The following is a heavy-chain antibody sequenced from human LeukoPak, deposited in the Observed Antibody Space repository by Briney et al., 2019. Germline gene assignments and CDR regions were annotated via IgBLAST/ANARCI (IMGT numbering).Heavy chain of an antibody. CDR2: INPKSGDT. D-gene: IGHD2-2*02. Sequence: GASVKISCKASGYTFSGYYMHWMRQAPGLGLEWMGWINPKSGDTNYAQKFQGRVTMTRDTSITTAYMELTSLRSDDTAVYYCARDLAGQYCSSTTYCTFIRDTYFDYWGQGTLVTVSS. CDR3: ARDLAGQYCSSTTYCTFIRDTYFDY. V-gene: IGHV1-2*02. CDR1: GYTFSGYY. J-gene: IGHJ4*02.